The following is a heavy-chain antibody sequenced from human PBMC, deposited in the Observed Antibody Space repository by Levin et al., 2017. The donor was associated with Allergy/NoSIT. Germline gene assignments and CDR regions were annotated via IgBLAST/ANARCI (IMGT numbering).Heavy chain of an antibody. J-gene: IGHJ2*01. CDR3: ARDRDEQQLVLGGYFDL. Sequence: VASVKVSCKASGYTFTGYYLHWVRQAPGQGLEWMGWINPNSGGTKYAQKFQGRVTMTRDTSITTAFMELSGLKSDDTAMYYCARDRDEQQLVLGGYFDLWGRGALVTVSS. CDR2: INPNSGGT. D-gene: IGHD6-13*01. V-gene: IGHV1-2*02. CDR1: GYTFTGYY.